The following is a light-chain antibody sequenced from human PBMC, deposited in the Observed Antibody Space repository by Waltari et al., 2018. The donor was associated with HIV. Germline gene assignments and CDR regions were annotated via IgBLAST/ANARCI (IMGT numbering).Light chain of an antibody. J-gene: IGKJ4*01. V-gene: IGKV1-33*01. CDR2: DAV. Sequence: DIPLTQSPSSLSASLGDSITVTCQATQDISNHLNWYQQKPGKAPKSQIFDAVNLETGVSPRLSGSGFGKDFSFTINSLQPEDTASYYCQQHDDAPPTFGGGTKVEL. CDR3: QQHDDAPPT. CDR1: QDISNH.